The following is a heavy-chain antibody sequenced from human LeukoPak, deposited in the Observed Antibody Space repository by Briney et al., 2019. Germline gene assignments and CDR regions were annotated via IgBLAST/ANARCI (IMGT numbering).Heavy chain of an antibody. V-gene: IGHV3-23*01. CDR3: AKEDGSGTYYLYYFES. Sequence: GGSLRLCCAASGFTFSSYAMSWVRQAPGKGLDWVSAISGSGGSTYYADSVKGRFTISRDKSKNTLYLQMNSLIAEDTAVYYCAKEDGSGTYYLYYFESWGQGTLVTVSS. CDR2: ISGSGGST. J-gene: IGHJ4*02. D-gene: IGHD3-10*01. CDR1: GFTFSSYA.